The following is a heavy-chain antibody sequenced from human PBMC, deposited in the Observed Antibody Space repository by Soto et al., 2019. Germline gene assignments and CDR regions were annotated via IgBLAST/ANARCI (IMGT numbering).Heavy chain of an antibody. CDR3: AHGRFGADY. D-gene: IGHD3-10*01. V-gene: IGHV2-5*02. J-gene: IGHJ4*02. CDR1: GFSLSTSGVG. Sequence: QITLKESGPTLVKPTQTLTLTCTFSGFSLSTSGVGVGWIRQPPGKALEWLALIYWDDDKRYSPSLKSKLTITNDTSKNQVVLTITNMDAVDTATYSCAHGRFGADYLGQGTLVTVYS. CDR2: IYWDDDK.